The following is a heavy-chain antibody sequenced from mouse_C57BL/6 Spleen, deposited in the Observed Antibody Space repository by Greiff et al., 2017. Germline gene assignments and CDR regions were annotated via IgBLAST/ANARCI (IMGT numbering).Heavy chain of an antibody. CDR1: GFNIKDDY. CDR2: IDPEDGET. D-gene: IGHD1-2*01. J-gene: IGHJ2*01. V-gene: IGHV14-2*01. CDR3: ASHYYGWESDY. Sequence: VQLKESGAELVKPGASVKLSCTASGFNIKDDYMHWVKQRTEQGLEWIGRIDPEDGETKYAPKFQGKATITADTSSNTAYLQLNSLTSEDTAVYYCASHYYGWESDYWGQGTTLTVSS.